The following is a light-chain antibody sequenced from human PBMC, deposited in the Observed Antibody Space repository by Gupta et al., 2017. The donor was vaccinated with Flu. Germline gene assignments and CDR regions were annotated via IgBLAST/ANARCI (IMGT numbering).Light chain of an antibody. CDR1: QSVGTF. CDR2: DES. V-gene: IGKV3-11*01. CDR3: QKRSNWPPYT. Sequence: EIVLTQSPATLSLSHGETATLSCRASQSVGTFLAWYKQKHGQTPRLLIYDESNRDTGIPARFSGSGSGTDVTLTISGREPEDFAVYYCQKRSNWPPYTFGQGTRLEI. J-gene: IGKJ2*01.